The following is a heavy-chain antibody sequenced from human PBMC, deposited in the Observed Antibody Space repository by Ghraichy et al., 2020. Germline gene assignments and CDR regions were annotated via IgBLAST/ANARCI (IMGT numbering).Heavy chain of an antibody. CDR2: IGSKAYGETK. V-gene: IGHV3-49*03. J-gene: IGHJ4*02. Sequence: GGSLRLSCTTSGFNFGDYTILWFRQAPGKGLEWVSLIGSKAYGETKAYAASVRGRFIISRDDSKSVASLQMNSLKSEDTAVYYCTRGFPVGPTTDYWGQGTLVTVSS. CDR3: TRGFPVGPTTDY. CDR1: GFNFGDYT. D-gene: IGHD1-26*01.